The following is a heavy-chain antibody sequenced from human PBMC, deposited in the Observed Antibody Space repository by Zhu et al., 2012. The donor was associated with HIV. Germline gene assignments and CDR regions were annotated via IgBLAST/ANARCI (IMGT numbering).Heavy chain of an antibody. J-gene: IGHJ4*02. D-gene: IGHD2-15*01. CDR2: IYYSGST. V-gene: IGHV4-59*11. CDR1: GDSMDNHF. CDR3: ARDRRGFGDRYYFDS. Sequence: QVQLQESGPGLVKPSETLSLTCSVSGDSMDNHFWSWIRQPPGKGLEWIGYIYYSGSTNYNPSFKSRLTISVDTSRNLFSLKLTSVTAADTAVYYCARDRRGFGDRYYFDSWGQDPGQRLL.